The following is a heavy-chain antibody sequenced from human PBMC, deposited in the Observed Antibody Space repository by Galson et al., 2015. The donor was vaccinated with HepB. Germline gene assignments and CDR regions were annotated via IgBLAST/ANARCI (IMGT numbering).Heavy chain of an antibody. D-gene: IGHD3-9*01. J-gene: IGHJ6*02. CDR3: ARGGVGYFDWLLYHYYYGMDV. CDR1: GFTFSSYA. V-gene: IGHV3-30-3*01. CDR2: ISYDGSNK. Sequence: LRLSCAASGFTFSSYAMHWVRQAPGKGLEWVAVISYDGSNKYYADSVKGRFTISRDNSKNTLYLQMNSLRAEDTAVYYCARGGVGYFDWLLYHYYYGMDVWGQGTTVTVSS.